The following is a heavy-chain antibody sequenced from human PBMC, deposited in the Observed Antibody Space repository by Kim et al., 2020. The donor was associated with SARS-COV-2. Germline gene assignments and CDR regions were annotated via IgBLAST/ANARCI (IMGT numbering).Heavy chain of an antibody. Sequence: ASVKVSCEASGHTFSGNYIHWVRQAPGQRLEWMGRIDANSGDTDYAKRSQGRVAMTVDTSISTAYMELRSLRADDTAVYFCVSDYDSFSRDFWGKGTLVT. V-gene: IGHV1-2*06. CDR1: GHTFSGNY. CDR3: VSDYDSFSRDF. D-gene: IGHD5-12*01. CDR2: IDANSGDT. J-gene: IGHJ4*02.